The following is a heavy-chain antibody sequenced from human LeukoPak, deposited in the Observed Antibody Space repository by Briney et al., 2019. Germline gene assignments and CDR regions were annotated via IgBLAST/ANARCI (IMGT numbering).Heavy chain of an antibody. CDR2: FSGSGGTT. J-gene: IGHJ6*03. V-gene: IGHV3-23*01. CDR1: GFTFSSYA. D-gene: IGHD2-8*01. Sequence: GGSLTLSCAASGFTFSSYAMNWVRQAPGRGLEWVSGFSGSGGTTYYADSVKGRFTISRDNSKNTLYLQMNSLRAEGTAVYYCANGNRCTSPNCLGYYYFYMDVWGKGTTVTVSS. CDR3: ANGNRCTSPNCLGYYYFYMDV.